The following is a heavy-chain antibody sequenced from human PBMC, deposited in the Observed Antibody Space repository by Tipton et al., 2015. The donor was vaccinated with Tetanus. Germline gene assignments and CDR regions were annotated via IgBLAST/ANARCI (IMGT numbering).Heavy chain of an antibody. D-gene: IGHD1-1*01. CDR2: IFVSGST. CDR1: GDSMTRYY. V-gene: IGHV4-59*08. Sequence: TLSLTCTVSGDSMTRYYWSWIRQPPGKGLEWISYIFVSGSTNYNPALKSRVTISVDTSKNQFSLRLSSVTAADTAVYYCALTTDNWFDPWGRGTLVTVSS. CDR3: ALTTDNWFDP. J-gene: IGHJ5*02.